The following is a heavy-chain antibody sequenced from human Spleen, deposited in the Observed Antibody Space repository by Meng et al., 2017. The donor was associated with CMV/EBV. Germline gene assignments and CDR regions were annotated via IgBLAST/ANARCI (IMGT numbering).Heavy chain of an antibody. CDR2: VSYDGSDK. J-gene: IGHJ3*02. Sequence: GESLKISCAASGFSFSTYAMHWVRQAPDKGLEWVAVVSYDGSDKYYTESVNGRFTISRDNSKNTLYLQMNSLRAEDTAVYYCARDYDTDAFDIWGQGTMVTVSS. CDR3: ARDYDTDAFDI. CDR1: GFSFSTYA. D-gene: IGHD3-16*01. V-gene: IGHV3-30*14.